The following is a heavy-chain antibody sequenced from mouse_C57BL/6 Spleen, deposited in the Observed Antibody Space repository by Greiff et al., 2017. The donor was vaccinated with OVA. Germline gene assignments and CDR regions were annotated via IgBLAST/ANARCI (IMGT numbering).Heavy chain of an antibody. CDR2: IDPSDSET. CDR1: GYTFTSYW. D-gene: IGHD2-5*01. Sequence: QVQLQQPGAELVRPGSSVKLSCKASGYTFTSYWMHWVKQRPIQGLEWIGNIDPSDSETHYNQKFKDKATLTVDKSSSTAYMQLSSLTSEDSAVYDCARGYSNYVGWFAYWGQGTLVTVSA. CDR3: ARGYSNYVGWFAY. V-gene: IGHV1-52*01. J-gene: IGHJ3*01.